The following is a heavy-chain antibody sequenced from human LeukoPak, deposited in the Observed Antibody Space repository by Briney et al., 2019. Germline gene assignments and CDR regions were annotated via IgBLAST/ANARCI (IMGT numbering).Heavy chain of an antibody. D-gene: IGHD6-13*01. Sequence: GASVKVSCKASGYTFTGYYMHWVRQAPGQGLEWMGWINPNNGDTKYSQKFQGRVTMTRDMSITTTYMELSRLRSDDTAVYYCARDLAASGTDYWGQGTLVTVSP. J-gene: IGHJ4*02. V-gene: IGHV1-2*02. CDR3: ARDLAASGTDY. CDR2: INPNNGDT. CDR1: GYTFTGYY.